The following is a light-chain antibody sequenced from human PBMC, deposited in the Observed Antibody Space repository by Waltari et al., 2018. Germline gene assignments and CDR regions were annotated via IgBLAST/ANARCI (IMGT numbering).Light chain of an antibody. CDR1: ISDIGVYNF. Sequence: QSALAQPASLSGSPGQSITISCTGSISDIGVYNFVSWYQHSPGKAPKLIIYDVTKRPSGLSDRFSCSNSGNTASLTISGLQSEAEADYYCSSHTSGTTSLVFGTGTKVTVL. J-gene: IGLJ1*01. V-gene: IGLV2-14*01. CDR2: DVT. CDR3: SSHTSGTTSLV.